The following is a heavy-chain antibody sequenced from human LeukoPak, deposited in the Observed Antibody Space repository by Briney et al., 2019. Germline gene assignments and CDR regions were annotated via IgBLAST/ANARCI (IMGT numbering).Heavy chain of an antibody. J-gene: IGHJ4*02. CDR2: IYYSGRT. CDR3: ARGRITIFGVMVPLDH. V-gene: IGHV4-59*01. CDR1: GGSISSYY. D-gene: IGHD3-3*01. Sequence: PSETLSLTCTVSGGSISSYYWSWIRQPPENGLEWIGYIYYSGRTSYNPSLKSRPTISIDTSKNQLSLQLRSVTAADTAVYYCARGRITIFGVMVPLDHWGQGTLVTVSS.